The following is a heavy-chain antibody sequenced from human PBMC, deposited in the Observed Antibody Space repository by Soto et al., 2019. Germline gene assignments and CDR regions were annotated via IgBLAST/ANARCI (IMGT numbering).Heavy chain of an antibody. V-gene: IGHV3-23*01. J-gene: IGHJ4*02. D-gene: IGHD2-15*01. CDR1: GFAFSSYA. Sequence: GGSLRLSCAASGFAFSSYAMSWVRQAPGKGLEWVSAISGSGGSTYYADSVKGRFTISRDNSKNTLYLQMNSLRAEDTAVYYCAKGRPLGYCSGGSCFPDPFDYWGQGTLVTVS. CDR2: ISGSGGST. CDR3: AKGRPLGYCSGGSCFPDPFDY.